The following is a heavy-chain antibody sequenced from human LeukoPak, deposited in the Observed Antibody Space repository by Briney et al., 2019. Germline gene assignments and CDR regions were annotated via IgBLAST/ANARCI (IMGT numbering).Heavy chain of an antibody. CDR1: GGSISSGGYS. V-gene: IGHV4-30-2*01. Sequence: SETLSLTCAVSGGSISSGGYSWSWIRQPPGKGLEWIGEINHSGSTNYNPSLKSRVTISVDTSKNQFSLKLSSVTAADTAVYYCAGGWFFDYWGQGTLVTVSS. D-gene: IGHD6-19*01. J-gene: IGHJ4*02. CDR2: INHSGST. CDR3: AGGWFFDY.